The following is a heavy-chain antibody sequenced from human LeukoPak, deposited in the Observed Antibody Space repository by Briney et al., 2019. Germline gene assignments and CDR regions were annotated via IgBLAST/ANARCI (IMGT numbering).Heavy chain of an antibody. CDR2: IILIFDTA. CDR3: ARERHDYGDFDY. V-gene: IGHV1-69*06. CDR1: GGTFISYA. D-gene: IGHD4-17*01. Sequence: GASVKVSCKASGGTFISYAISWVRQAPGQGLEWMGGIILIFDTANYAQKFKGRLTITADKSTSTAYMELSSLRSGDTAVYYCARERHDYGDFDYWGQGTLVTVSS. J-gene: IGHJ4*02.